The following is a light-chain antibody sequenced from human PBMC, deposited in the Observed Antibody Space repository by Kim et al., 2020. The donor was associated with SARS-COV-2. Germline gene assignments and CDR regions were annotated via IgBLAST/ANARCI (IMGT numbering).Light chain of an antibody. CDR1: QSVRGSS. V-gene: IGKV3-20*01. J-gene: IGKJ1*01. CDR2: GAS. CDR3: QQYDDSPPT. Sequence: SPGESATLSCRASQSVRGSSLAWYQQKPGQAPRLLIYGASGRATGIPDRFSGSRSGTDFTLTISRLEPADFAVYYCQQYDDSPPTFGQGTKVDIK.